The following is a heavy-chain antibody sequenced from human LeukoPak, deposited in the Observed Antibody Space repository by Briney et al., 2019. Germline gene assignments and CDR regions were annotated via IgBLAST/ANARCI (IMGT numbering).Heavy chain of an antibody. J-gene: IGHJ5*02. CDR3: AKTTAARRGNWFDP. D-gene: IGHD6-6*01. V-gene: IGHV3-74*01. CDR2: IKTDGSIT. Sequence: GGSLRLSCAASGFTFSSYWMSWVRHIPGKGLVWVSCIKTDGSITRYADSVKGRFTISRDNSKNTLYLQMNSLRAEDTAVYYCAKTTAARRGNWFDPWGQGTLVTVSS. CDR1: GFTFSSYW.